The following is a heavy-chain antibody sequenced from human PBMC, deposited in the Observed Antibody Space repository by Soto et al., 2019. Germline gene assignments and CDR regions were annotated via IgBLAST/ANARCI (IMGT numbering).Heavy chain of an antibody. D-gene: IGHD4-17*01. Sequence: GGSLRLSCAASGFTFSGSAMHWVRQASGKGLEWVGRIRSKANSYGTAYAASVKGRFTITRDDSKNTAYLQMNSLKTEDTAVYYCTRQLGGDYYYYYYMDVWGKGTTVTVSS. V-gene: IGHV3-73*01. CDR2: IRSKANSYGT. J-gene: IGHJ6*03. CDR1: GFTFSGSA. CDR3: TRQLGGDYYYYYYMDV.